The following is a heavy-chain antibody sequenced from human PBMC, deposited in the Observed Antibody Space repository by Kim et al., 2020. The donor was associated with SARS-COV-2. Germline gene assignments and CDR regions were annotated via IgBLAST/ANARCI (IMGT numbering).Heavy chain of an antibody. CDR2: IYYSGST. CDR3: AEHLSLLWFGDLSEYY. Sequence: SETLSLTCTVSGGSISSSSYYWGWIRQPPGKGLEWIGSIYYSGSTYYNPSLKSRVTISVDTSKNQFSLKLSSVTAADTAVYYCAEHLSLLWFGDLSEYY. J-gene: IGHJ4*01. D-gene: IGHD3-10*01. CDR1: GGSISSSSYY. V-gene: IGHV4-39*01.